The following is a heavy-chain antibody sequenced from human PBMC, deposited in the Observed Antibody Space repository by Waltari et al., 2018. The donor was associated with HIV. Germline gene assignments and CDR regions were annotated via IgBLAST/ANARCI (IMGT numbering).Heavy chain of an antibody. CDR2: IYYSGST. Sequence: QLQLQEAGPGLVKPSETLSLTCPVSGGSISSSSYYWGGIRQPPGKGLEWIGGIYYSGSTYYNPSLKSRGTIAVDTSKNQFALKLSSVTAADTAVYYCARRSYYDSSGYYFDYWGQGTLVTVSS. J-gene: IGHJ4*02. V-gene: IGHV4-39*01. CDR3: ARRSYYDSSGYYFDY. D-gene: IGHD3-22*01. CDR1: GGSISSSSYY.